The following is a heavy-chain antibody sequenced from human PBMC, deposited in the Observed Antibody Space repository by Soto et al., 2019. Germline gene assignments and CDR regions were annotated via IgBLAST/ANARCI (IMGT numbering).Heavy chain of an antibody. Sequence: KPSETLSLTCTVSGGSISSGDYYWSWIRQPPGKGLEWIGYIYYSGSTYYNPSLKSRVTISVDTSKNQFSLKLSSVTAADTAVYYCARDIRGPVYYGMDVWGQGTTVTVSS. D-gene: IGHD3-10*01. V-gene: IGHV4-30-4*01. CDR1: GGSISSGDYY. J-gene: IGHJ6*02. CDR2: IYYSGST. CDR3: ARDIRGPVYYGMDV.